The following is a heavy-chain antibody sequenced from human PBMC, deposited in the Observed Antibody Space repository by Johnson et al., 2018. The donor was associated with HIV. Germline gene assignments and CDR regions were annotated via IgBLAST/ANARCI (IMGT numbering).Heavy chain of an antibody. Sequence: VQLVESGGGVVQPGRSLRLSCAASGFTFSSYGMHWVRQAPGKGLEWVAVIWYDGGNKYYADSVKGRFTISRDNAKNSLYLQMNSLRAEDTAVYYCARDRIPYNWNYEGDAFDIWGQGTMVTVSS. J-gene: IGHJ3*02. D-gene: IGHD1-7*01. V-gene: IGHV3-33*01. CDR1: GFTFSSYG. CDR3: ARDRIPYNWNYEGDAFDI. CDR2: IWYDGGNK.